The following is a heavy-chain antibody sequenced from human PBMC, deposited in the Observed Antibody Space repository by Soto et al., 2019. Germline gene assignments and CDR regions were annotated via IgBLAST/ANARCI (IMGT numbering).Heavy chain of an antibody. CDR2: ISGSGANT. Sequence: EVQLLESGGGLVQPGESLRLSCAASGITFSNHALSWVRQAPGKGLEWVSGISGSGANTHYADSVKGRFTISRDNSKNTLSLQMNSLRADDTAEYYCAKEHGGGTSTTTSYFDCWGRGTLVTVSS. CDR3: AKEHGGGTSTTTSYFDC. D-gene: IGHD1-1*01. V-gene: IGHV3-23*01. J-gene: IGHJ4*02. CDR1: GITFSNHA.